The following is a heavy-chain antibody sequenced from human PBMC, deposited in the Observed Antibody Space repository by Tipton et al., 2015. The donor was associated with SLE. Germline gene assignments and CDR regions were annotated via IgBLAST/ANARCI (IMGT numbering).Heavy chain of an antibody. Sequence: LRLSCAVYGGSFSGYYWSWIRQPPGKGLEWIGEINHSGSTNYNPSLKSRVTISVDTSENQFSLKLSSVTAADTAVYYCASEGSSWYGYGAFDIWGQGTMVTVSS. J-gene: IGHJ3*02. CDR1: GGSFSGYY. CDR3: ASEGSSWYGYGAFDI. V-gene: IGHV4-34*01. D-gene: IGHD6-13*01. CDR2: INHSGST.